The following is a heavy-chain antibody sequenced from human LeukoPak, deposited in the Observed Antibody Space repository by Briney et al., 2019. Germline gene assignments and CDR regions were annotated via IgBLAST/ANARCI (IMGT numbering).Heavy chain of an antibody. CDR2: IYYSGST. CDR3: ARLRGSSINI. J-gene: IGHJ3*02. V-gene: IGHV4-39*01. D-gene: IGHD2-2*01. CDR1: GGSISSSSYY. Sequence: PSETLSLTCTVSGGSISSSSYYWGWIRQPPGKGLEWIGSIYYSGSTYYNPSLKSRVTISVDTSKNQFSLKLSSVTAADTAVYYCARLRGSSINIWGQGTMVTVPS.